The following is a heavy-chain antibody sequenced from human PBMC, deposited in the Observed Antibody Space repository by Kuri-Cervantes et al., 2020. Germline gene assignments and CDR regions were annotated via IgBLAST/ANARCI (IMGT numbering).Heavy chain of an antibody. D-gene: IGHD3-22*01. CDR1: GFTFSDYY. J-gene: IGHJ4*02. CDR3: ARDDSSAGYYYDSSGLDY. CDR2: ISSSGSTI. V-gene: IGHV3-11*04. Sequence: GESLKISCAASGFTFSDYYMSWIRQAPGKGLEWVSYISSSGSTIYYADSVKGRFTISRDNAKNSLYLQMNSLRAEDTAVHYCARDDSSAGYYYDSSGLDYWGQGTLVTVSS.